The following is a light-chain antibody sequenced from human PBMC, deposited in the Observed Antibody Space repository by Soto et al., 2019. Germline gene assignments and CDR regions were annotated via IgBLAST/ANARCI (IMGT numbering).Light chain of an antibody. J-gene: IGLJ1*01. CDR1: SRDIGTSYL. CDR3: YSFTGISIYLFV. CDR2: EVT. V-gene: IGLV2-23*02. Sequence: SALTQPASVSGSPGQSITISCTGTSRDIGTSYLVSWYQQYPGEAPKLMIYEVTKRPSGISYRFSGSKSGNTASLTISGLQPEDEADYYSYSFTGISIYLFVFGTGAKVTVL.